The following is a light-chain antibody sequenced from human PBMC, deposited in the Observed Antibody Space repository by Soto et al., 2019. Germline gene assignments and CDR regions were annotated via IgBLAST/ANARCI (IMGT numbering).Light chain of an antibody. J-gene: IGKJ1*01. V-gene: IGKV1-5*03. CDR3: QQYDSYPRT. CDR1: QYISTG. Sequence: DIQMTQSPSTLSASVGDRVTHTCRASQYISTGLAWYQQKPGKAPKLLIYKASAVQSGVPARFSGSGSGTEFTLTISSLQPDDFAAYYCQQYDSYPRTFGRGTKVE. CDR2: KAS.